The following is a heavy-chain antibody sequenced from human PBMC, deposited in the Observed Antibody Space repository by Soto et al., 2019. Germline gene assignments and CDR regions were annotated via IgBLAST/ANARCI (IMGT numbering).Heavy chain of an antibody. V-gene: IGHV4-39*01. J-gene: IGHJ5*02. D-gene: IGHD6-6*01. CDR3: ARGGRPEYGWFDP. Sequence: SETLSLTCTVSGGSISSSSYYWGWIRQPPGKGLEWIGSIYYSGSTYYNPSLKSRVTISVDTSKNQFSLKLSSVTAADTAVYYCARGGRPEYGWFDPWGQGTLVTVSS. CDR1: GGSISSSSYY. CDR2: IYYSGST.